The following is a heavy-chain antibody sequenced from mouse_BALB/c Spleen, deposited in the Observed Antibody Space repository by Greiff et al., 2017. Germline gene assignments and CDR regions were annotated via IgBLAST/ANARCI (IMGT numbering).Heavy chain of an antibody. CDR1: GFTFSSYY. CDR3: ARHSYRYEAY. V-gene: IGHV5-6-2*01. Sequence: EVKLVESGGGLVKLGGSLKLSCAASGFTFSSYYMSWVRQTPEKRLELVAAINSNGGSTYYPDTVKGRFTISRDNAKNTLYLQMSSLKSEDTALYYCARHSYRYEAYWGQGTLVTVSA. CDR2: INSNGGST. D-gene: IGHD2-14*01. J-gene: IGHJ3*01.